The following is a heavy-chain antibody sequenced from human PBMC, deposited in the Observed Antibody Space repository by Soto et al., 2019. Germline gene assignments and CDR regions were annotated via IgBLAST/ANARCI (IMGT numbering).Heavy chain of an antibody. CDR2: ISSSSSTI. CDR3: ASSVDAEYFQH. D-gene: IGHD6-19*01. Sequence: GGSLRLSCAASGFTFSSYSMNWVRQAPGKGLEWVSYISSSSSTIYYADSVKGRFTISRDNAKNSLYLQMNSLRAADTAVYYCASSVDAEYFQHWGQGTLVTVSS. CDR1: GFTFSSYS. V-gene: IGHV3-48*01. J-gene: IGHJ1*01.